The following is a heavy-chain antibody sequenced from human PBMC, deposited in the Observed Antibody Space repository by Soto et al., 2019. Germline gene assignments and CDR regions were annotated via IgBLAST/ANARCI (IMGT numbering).Heavy chain of an antibody. V-gene: IGHV3-23*01. Sequence: PGGSLRLSCAASGFTFSSYAMSWVRQAPGKGLKWVSAISGSGGSTYYADSVKGRFTISRDNSKNTLYLQMNSLRAEDTAVYYCAKVGRRFLEWLPSPSYFDYWGQGTLVTVSS. CDR3: AKVGRRFLEWLPSPSYFDY. D-gene: IGHD3-3*01. J-gene: IGHJ4*02. CDR2: ISGSGGST. CDR1: GFTFSSYA.